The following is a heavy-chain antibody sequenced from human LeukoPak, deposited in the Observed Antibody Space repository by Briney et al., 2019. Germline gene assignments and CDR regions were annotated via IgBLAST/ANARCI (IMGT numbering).Heavy chain of an antibody. CDR1: GFTFSSYW. Sequence: PGGSLRLSCAASGFTFSSYWMSWVRQAPGKGLEWVANIKQDGSEKYYVDSVKGRFTISRDNAKNSLYLQMNSLRAEDTAVYYCASRRLRLGELSIYFDYWGQGTLVTVSS. J-gene: IGHJ4*02. CDR3: ASRRLRLGELSIYFDY. D-gene: IGHD3-16*02. CDR2: IKQDGSEK. V-gene: IGHV3-7*01.